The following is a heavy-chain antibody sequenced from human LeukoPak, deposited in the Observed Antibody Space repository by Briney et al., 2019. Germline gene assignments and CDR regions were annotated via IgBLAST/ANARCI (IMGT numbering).Heavy chain of an antibody. J-gene: IGHJ4*02. CDR3: ASLGVTLFGVVMGPSDY. V-gene: IGHV3-15*01. CDR2: IKSKPDGGTT. D-gene: IGHD3-3*01. Sequence: GGSLRLSCAGSGFTFSNAWMNWVRQAPGKGLEWLGRIKSKPDGGTTDYAAPVKGRFTISIDDSKNTVYLQMNSLKTEDTAVYYCASLGVTLFGVVMGPSDYWGQGTLVTVSS. CDR1: GFTFSNAW.